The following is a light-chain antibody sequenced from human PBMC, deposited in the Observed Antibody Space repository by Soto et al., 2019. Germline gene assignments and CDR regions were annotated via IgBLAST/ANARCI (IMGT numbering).Light chain of an antibody. V-gene: IGKV3-20*01. CDR3: QQYGDSQT. CDR1: QSVTSNY. CDR2: GAS. J-gene: IGKJ2*01. Sequence: EIVLTQSPCTLSLSPGERATLSCRASQSVTSNYLAWYQQKPGQAPRLLIYGASSRATGIPDRFSGSGSGTDFTLTISRLEPEDFAVYYCQQYGDSQTFGQGTKLEIK.